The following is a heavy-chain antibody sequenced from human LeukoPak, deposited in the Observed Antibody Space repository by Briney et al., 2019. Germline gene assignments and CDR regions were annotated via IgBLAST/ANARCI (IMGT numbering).Heavy chain of an antibody. D-gene: IGHD3-9*01. CDR1: GFTFSSYW. CDR2: IKQDGSEK. CDR3: AREQYYDILTGYWPYFDY. J-gene: IGHJ4*02. Sequence: GGSLRLSCAASGFTFSSYWMSWVRQAPGKGLEWVANIKQDGSEKYYVDSVKGRFTISRDNAKNSLYLQMNSLRAEDTAVYYCAREQYYDILTGYWPYFDYWGQGTPVTVSS. V-gene: IGHV3-7*03.